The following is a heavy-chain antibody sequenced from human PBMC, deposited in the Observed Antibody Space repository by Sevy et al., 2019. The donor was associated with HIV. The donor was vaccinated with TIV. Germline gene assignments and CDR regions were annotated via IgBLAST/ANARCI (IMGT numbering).Heavy chain of an antibody. Sequence: SETLSLTCIVSGDSISGGDYYWSWIRQPPGKGLEWIGSIYYSGSTSYNPSLKSRVTISVDTSKNQFSLKLSSVTAADTAVYYCARFSTRTVTTWHYYFDYWGPRTLVTVSS. D-gene: IGHD4-17*01. J-gene: IGHJ4*02. CDR2: IYYSGST. CDR3: ARFSTRTVTTWHYYFDY. CDR1: GDSISGGDYY. V-gene: IGHV4-30-4*01.